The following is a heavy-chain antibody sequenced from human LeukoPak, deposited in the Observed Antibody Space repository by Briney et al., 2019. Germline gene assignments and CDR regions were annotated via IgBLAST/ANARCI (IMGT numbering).Heavy chain of an antibody. CDR2: IYSSGST. D-gene: IGHD6-13*01. CDR3: ARDYRHPLQFGPPGDINIAAAAAGTAPDSYYYGMDV. V-gene: IGHV4-4*07. CDR1: GGSISSYY. Sequence: PPETLSLTCSVSGGSISSYYWSWIRQPAGKGLEWIGRIYSSGSTNYNPSLKSRVTMSVDTSKNQFSLNLSSVTAADTAVYYCARDYRHPLQFGPPGDINIAAAAAGTAPDSYYYGMDVWGQGTTVTVSS. J-gene: IGHJ6*02.